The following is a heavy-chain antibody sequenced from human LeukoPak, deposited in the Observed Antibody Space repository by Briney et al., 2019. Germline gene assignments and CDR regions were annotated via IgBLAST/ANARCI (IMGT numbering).Heavy chain of an antibody. D-gene: IGHD3-22*01. CDR3: AREGEDYYDSSGYYFDY. CDR2: IYSGGST. V-gene: IGHV3-53*01. CDR1: GFTVSSNY. Sequence: GGSLRLSCAASGFTVSSNYMSWVRQALGKGLEWVSVIYSGGSTYYADSVKGRFTITRDNSKNTLYLQMNSLRAEDTAVYYCAREGEDYYDSSGYYFDYWGQGTLVTVSS. J-gene: IGHJ4*02.